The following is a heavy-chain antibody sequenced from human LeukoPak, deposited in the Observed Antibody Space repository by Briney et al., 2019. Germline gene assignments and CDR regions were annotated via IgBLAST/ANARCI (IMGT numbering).Heavy chain of an antibody. CDR1: GGSFIGFH. V-gene: IGHV4-34*01. Sequence: SETLSLTCAVYGGSFIGFHWNWIRQPPGKGLEWIGDINHSGSTNYNPSLTSRVTISVDPSKNQFSLNLSSVTAADTAVYYCARVSGITMIVVVQSDGFDIWGQGTMVSVSS. CDR2: INHSGST. J-gene: IGHJ3*02. D-gene: IGHD3-22*01. CDR3: ARVSGITMIVVVQSDGFDI.